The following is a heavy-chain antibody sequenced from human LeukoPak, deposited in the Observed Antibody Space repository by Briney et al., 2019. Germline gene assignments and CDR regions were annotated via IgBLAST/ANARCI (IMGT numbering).Heavy chain of an antibody. V-gene: IGHV5-51*01. J-gene: IGHJ4*02. Sequence: PGEALKISCKGSGYSFTNYWIGWVRQMPGKGLKWMGIIYPGDSDARYSPHFQGQVTISADKSISTAYLQWSSLKASDTAMYYCARRRHLYSGSYYTFDYWGQGTLVTVSS. CDR3: ARRRHLYSGSYYTFDY. CDR1: GYSFTNYW. CDR2: IYPGDSDA. D-gene: IGHD1-26*01.